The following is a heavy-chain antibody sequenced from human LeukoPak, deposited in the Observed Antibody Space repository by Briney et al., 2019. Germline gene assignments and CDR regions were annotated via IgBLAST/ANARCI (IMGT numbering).Heavy chain of an antibody. J-gene: IGHJ4*02. Sequence: GGSLRLSCEPSGFPFSSYWMLWVRQAPGKGLVWVSRISGDGTVKTYADFVRGRFTISRDNTKNILYLQMNSLKVEDTATYFCSRSQFDYWGQGVLVTVSP. V-gene: IGHV3-74*03. CDR3: SRSQFDY. CDR2: ISGDGTVK. CDR1: GFPFSSYW.